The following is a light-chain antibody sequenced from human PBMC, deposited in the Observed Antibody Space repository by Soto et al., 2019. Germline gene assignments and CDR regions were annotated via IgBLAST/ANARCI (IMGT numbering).Light chain of an antibody. J-gene: IGKJ1*01. V-gene: IGKV3-20*01. Sequence: EIVLTQSPGTLSLSPGERSTLSCRASQSISSTYLTWYHQRPGQAPRLLIYDASRRATGIPDRFSGSGSGTDFSLTISRLEPEDFAVYYCQQYSSSRTFGQGTKGDIK. CDR2: DAS. CDR1: QSISSTY. CDR3: QQYSSSRT.